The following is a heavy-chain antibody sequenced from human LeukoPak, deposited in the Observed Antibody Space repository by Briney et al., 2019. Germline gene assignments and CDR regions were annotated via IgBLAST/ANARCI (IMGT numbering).Heavy chain of an antibody. Sequence: PGGSLRLSCAASGFTFSSYGMHWVRQAPGKGLEWVAVIWYDGSNKYYADSVKGRFTISRDNSKNTLYLQMNSLRAEDTAVYYCANLAAYSGEPRGFDYWGQGTLVTVSS. V-gene: IGHV3-30*02. CDR3: ANLAAYSGEPRGFDY. D-gene: IGHD2-21*01. CDR1: GFTFSSYG. CDR2: IWYDGSNK. J-gene: IGHJ4*02.